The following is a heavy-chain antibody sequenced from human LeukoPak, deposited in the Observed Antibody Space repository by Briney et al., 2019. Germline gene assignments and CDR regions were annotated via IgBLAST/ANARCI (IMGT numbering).Heavy chain of an antibody. D-gene: IGHD3-3*01. CDR2: IYHSGST. V-gene: IGHV4-38-2*02. J-gene: IGHJ4*02. CDR1: GYSISSGYY. Sequence: SETLSLTCTVSGYSISSGYYWGWIRQPPGKGLEWIGSIYHSGSTYYNPSLKSRVTISVDTSKNQFSLKLSSVTAADTAVYYCARESITIFGVVIIGPFDYWGQGTLVTVSS. CDR3: ARESITIFGVVIIGPFDY.